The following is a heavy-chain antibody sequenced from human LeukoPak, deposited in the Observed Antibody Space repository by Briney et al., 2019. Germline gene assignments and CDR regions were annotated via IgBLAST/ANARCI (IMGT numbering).Heavy chain of an antibody. J-gene: IGHJ4*02. CDR1: GGSISSYY. CDR2: ISYSGST. V-gene: IGHV4-59*08. CDR3: ARHERYYYDSSGFPPDL. Sequence: PSETLSLTCTVSGGSISSYYWNWIRQPPGKGLEWIGYISYSGSTNYNPSLKSRVSISVDTSQNQFSLKLSSVTAADTAVYYCARHERYYYDSSGFPPDLWGQGTLVTVSS. D-gene: IGHD3-22*01.